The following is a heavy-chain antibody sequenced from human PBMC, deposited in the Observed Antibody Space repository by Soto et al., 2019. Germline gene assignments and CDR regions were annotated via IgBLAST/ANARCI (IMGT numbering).Heavy chain of an antibody. D-gene: IGHD3-22*01. CDR1: CGHFRRSA. Sequence: SVKVAGKASCGHFRRSAIIWVRQAPGQGLEWMGGIIPIFGTANYAQKFQGRVTITADESTSTAYMELSSLRSEDTAVYYCARGDSSGYRDFDYWGQGNLV. CDR3: ARGDSSGYRDFDY. J-gene: IGHJ4*02. CDR2: IIPIFGTA. V-gene: IGHV1-69*13.